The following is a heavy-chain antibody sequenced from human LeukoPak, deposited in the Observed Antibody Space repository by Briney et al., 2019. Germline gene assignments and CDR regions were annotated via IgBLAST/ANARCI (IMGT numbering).Heavy chain of an antibody. CDR2: ISAFNGKT. D-gene: IGHD3-3*01. V-gene: IGHV1-18*01. J-gene: IGHJ6*03. Sequence: ASVKVSCKASGYTFTSYGISWGPQAPGQGVGWMGWISAFNGKTNYAQKLQGRVTMTTDTSTSTAYMELRSLRSDDTAVYYCARGEYYDFWSGYYSGYYYYYMDVWGKGTTVTVSS. CDR1: GYTFTSYG. CDR3: ARGEYYDFWSGYYSGYYYYYMDV.